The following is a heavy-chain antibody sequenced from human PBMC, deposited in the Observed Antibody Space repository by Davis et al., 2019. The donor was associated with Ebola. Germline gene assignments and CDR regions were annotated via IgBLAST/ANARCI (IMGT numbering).Heavy chain of an antibody. Sequence: GESLKISCAASGFTFSSYAMSWVRQAPGKGLEWVSCISGSGGSTYYAGSVKGRFTVSRDNSKKTMYLQMNSLRAEDTAVYYCARSGLSFGVVKYHYGMDVWGKGTTVTVSS. CDR2: ISGSGGST. CDR3: ARSGLSFGVVKYHYGMDV. CDR1: GFTFSSYA. D-gene: IGHD3-3*01. J-gene: IGHJ6*04. V-gene: IGHV3-23*01.